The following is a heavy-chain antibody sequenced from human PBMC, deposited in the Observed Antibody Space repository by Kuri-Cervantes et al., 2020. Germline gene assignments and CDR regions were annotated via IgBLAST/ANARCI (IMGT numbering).Heavy chain of an antibody. Sequence: ASVKVSCKASGYTFTGYYMHWVRQAPGQGLEWMGWINPNSGGTNYAQKFQGRVTMTRDTSISTAYMELSRLRSDDTAVYYCAREIPFIVGPYAFDIWGQGTLVTVSS. CDR1: GYTFTGYY. J-gene: IGHJ3*02. CDR2: INPNSGGT. V-gene: IGHV1-2*02. CDR3: AREIPFIVGPYAFDI. D-gene: IGHD1-26*01.